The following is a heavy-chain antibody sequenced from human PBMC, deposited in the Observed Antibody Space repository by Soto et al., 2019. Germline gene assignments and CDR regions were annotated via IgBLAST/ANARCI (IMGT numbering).Heavy chain of an antibody. CDR2: IYQSGST. CDR1: GGSTSSSNW. CDR3: ARAAGKGDDFDY. D-gene: IGHD6-13*01. Sequence: QVQLQESGPGLVKPSGTLSLTCAVSGGSTSSSNWWSWVRQPPGKGLEWIAEIYQSGSTYYNPSLKSRVTISLDKSTSQFSLKLSSVTAADTAVYYCARAAGKGDDFDYWGQGTLVTVSP. J-gene: IGHJ4*02. V-gene: IGHV4-4*02.